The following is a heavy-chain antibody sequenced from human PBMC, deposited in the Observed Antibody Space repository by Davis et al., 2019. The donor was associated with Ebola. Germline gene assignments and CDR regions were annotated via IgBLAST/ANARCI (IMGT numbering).Heavy chain of an antibody. J-gene: IGHJ6*02. CDR2: IHYSGST. Sequence: MPSETLSLTCTVSGGSISSSNYYWSWIRQPPGKGLEWIGYIHYSGSTKYNPSLKSRVAISVDTSKNQFSLKLSSVTTADTAVYYCASTRVYYDYTNFGMDVWGQGTTVTVSS. CDR3: ASTRVYYDYTNFGMDV. D-gene: IGHD3-16*01. CDR1: GGSISSSNYY. V-gene: IGHV4-61*01.